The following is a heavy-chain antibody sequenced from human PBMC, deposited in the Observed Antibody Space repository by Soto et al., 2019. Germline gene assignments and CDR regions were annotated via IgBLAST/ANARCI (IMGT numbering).Heavy chain of an antibody. CDR1: GGSVSSGSYY. CDR3: ARGIEGWYQGRYYYGMDV. CDR2: IYYSGST. V-gene: IGHV4-61*01. Sequence: SETLSLTCTVSGGSVSSGSYYWGWIRQPPGKGLVLIVYIYYSGSTNYNPSLKSRVTISVDTSKNLFSLKLSSVTAADTAVYYCARGIEGWYQGRYYYGMDVWGQGTTVTVSS. J-gene: IGHJ6*02. D-gene: IGHD6-19*01.